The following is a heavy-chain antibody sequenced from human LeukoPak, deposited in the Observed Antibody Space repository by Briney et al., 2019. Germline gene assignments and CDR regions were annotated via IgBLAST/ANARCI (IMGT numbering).Heavy chain of an antibody. D-gene: IGHD3-22*01. Sequence: SHTLSLTCAVSGGSISSVGYSWSWIRQPPGKGLEWIGYIYHSGSTYYNPSLKSRVTISVDRSKNQFSLKLSSVTAADTAVYYCARVQYYYDSSGYYHTFFDYWGQGTLVTVSS. V-gene: IGHV4-30-2*01. CDR2: IYHSGST. J-gene: IGHJ4*02. CDR1: GGSISSVGYS. CDR3: ARVQYYYDSSGYYHTFFDY.